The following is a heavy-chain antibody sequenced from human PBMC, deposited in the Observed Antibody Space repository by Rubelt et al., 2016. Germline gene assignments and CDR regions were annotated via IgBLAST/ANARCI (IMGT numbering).Heavy chain of an antibody. CDR2: IYYSGST. Sequence: ESGPGLVKPSETLSLTCTVSGGSISSSSYYWGWIRQPPGKGLEWIGSIYYSGSTYYNPSLKSRVTISVDTSKNQFSLKLSSVTAADTAVYYCSRAKNVSSWYGRKYYMDVWGKGTTVTVSS. D-gene: IGHD6-13*01. CDR3: SRAKNVSSWYGRKYYMDV. CDR1: GGSISSSSYY. V-gene: IGHV4-39*07. J-gene: IGHJ6*03.